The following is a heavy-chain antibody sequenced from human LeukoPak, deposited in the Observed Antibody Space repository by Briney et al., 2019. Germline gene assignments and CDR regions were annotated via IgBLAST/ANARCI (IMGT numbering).Heavy chain of an antibody. CDR2: ISGSGGST. CDR1: GFTFSDHY. D-gene: IGHD3-22*01. CDR3: AKDGGGYYDSSGYYYDY. J-gene: IGHJ4*02. Sequence: GGSLRLSCAVSGFTFSDHYMSWIRQAPGKGLEWVSAISGSGGSTYYADSVKGRFTISRDNSKNTLYLQMNSLRAEDTAVYYCAKDGGGYYDSSGYYYDYWGQGTLVTVSS. V-gene: IGHV3-23*01.